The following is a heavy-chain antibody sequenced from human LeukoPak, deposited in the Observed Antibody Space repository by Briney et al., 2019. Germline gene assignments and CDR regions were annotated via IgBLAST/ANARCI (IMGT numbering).Heavy chain of an antibody. J-gene: IGHJ4*02. CDR1: GFTFSSYA. CDR2: ISGSGGST. Sequence: GRSLRLSCAASGFTFSSYAMSWVRQAPGKGLEWVSAISGSGGSTYYADSVKGRFTISRDNSKNTLYLQMNSLRAEDTAVYYCARGVCSGGSCYSLDYWGQRTLVTVSS. CDR3: ARGVCSGGSCYSLDY. D-gene: IGHD2-15*01. V-gene: IGHV3-23*01.